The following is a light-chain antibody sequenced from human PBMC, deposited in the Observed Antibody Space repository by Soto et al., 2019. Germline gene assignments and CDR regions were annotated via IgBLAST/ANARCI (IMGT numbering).Light chain of an antibody. J-gene: IGKJ3*01. CDR3: QQYNNWPPQLT. CDR1: QSVSSN. Sequence: EIVMTQSPATLSVSPGERATLSCRASQSVSSNLAWYQQKPSQAPRLLIYGASTRATGIPARFSGSGSGTEFTLTISSLQSEDFAVYYCQQYNNWPPQLTFGPGTKVDIK. CDR2: GAS. V-gene: IGKV3-15*01.